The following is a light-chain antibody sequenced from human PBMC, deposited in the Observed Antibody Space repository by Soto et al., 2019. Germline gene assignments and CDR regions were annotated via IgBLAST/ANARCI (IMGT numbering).Light chain of an antibody. J-gene: IGKJ2*02. CDR1: QSVSYN. CDR3: QQYHNWPRGT. Sequence: EIVMTQSPATLSVSPGERATLSCRASQSVSYNLAWYQQKPGQAPRLLIYGASTRATGIPARFSGSGSGTEFNLNISSLQAEDFAVYYCQQYHNWPRGTFGQGTKLEIK. V-gene: IGKV3-15*01. CDR2: GAS.